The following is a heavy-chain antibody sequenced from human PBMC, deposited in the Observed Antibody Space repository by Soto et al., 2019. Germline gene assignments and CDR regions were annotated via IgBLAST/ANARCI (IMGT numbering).Heavy chain of an antibody. J-gene: IGHJ4*02. D-gene: IGHD3-22*01. V-gene: IGHV3-48*02. CDR3: ARDEGASYYDSSDYYYDY. CDR1: GFTFSSYS. Sequence: GGSLRLSCAASGFTFSSYSMNWVRQAPGKGLEWVSYISSSSSTIYYADSVKGRFTISRDNAKNSLYLQMNSLRDEDTAVYYCARDEGASYYDSSDYYYDYWGQGTLVTVSS. CDR2: ISSSSSTI.